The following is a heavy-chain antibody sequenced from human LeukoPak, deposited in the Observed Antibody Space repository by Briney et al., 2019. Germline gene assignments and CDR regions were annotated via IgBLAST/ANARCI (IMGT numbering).Heavy chain of an antibody. D-gene: IGHD1-1*01. J-gene: IGHJ4*02. CDR3: ARGQQWAFDY. Sequence: SQTLSLTCAISGDSVSSSSAAWNWVRQSPSRGLEWLGKTYYRSKWYSDYAVSVKSRITINPDTSKNQFSLQLNSVTPEDTAVYYCARGQQWAFDYWGQGTLVTVSS. CDR2: TYYRSKWYS. CDR1: GDSVSSSSAA. V-gene: IGHV6-1*01.